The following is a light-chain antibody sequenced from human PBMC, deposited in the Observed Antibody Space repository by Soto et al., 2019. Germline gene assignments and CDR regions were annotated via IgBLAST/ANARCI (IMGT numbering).Light chain of an antibody. CDR3: RQRSDWPFT. V-gene: IGKV3-11*01. CDR2: DTS. CDR1: QSVYTH. J-gene: IGKJ3*01. Sequence: EIVLTQSPAILSLSPGERATLSCRASQSVYTHLAWYQQKPGQAPRLLIYDTSNRASGVPARFSGSGSGTDFTLTISSLEPEDFAVYFCRQRSDWPFTFVPGAKSGYQT.